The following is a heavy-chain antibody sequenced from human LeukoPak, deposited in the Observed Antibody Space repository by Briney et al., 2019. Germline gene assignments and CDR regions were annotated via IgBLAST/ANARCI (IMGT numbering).Heavy chain of an antibody. Sequence: SVKVSFKASGGTFSSYAISWVRQAPGQGLEWMGRIIPILGIANYAQKFQGRVTITADKSTSTAYMELSSLRSEDTAVYYCARDPMDSGWSFDYWGQGTLVTVSS. CDR1: GGTFSSYA. V-gene: IGHV1-69*04. D-gene: IGHD6-19*01. CDR3: ARDPMDSGWSFDY. J-gene: IGHJ4*02. CDR2: IIPILGIA.